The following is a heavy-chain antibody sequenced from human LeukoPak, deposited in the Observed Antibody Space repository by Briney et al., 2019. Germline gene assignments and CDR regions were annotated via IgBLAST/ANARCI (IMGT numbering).Heavy chain of an antibody. J-gene: IGHJ4*02. CDR1: GFTFSSYS. D-gene: IGHD3-3*01. Sequence: GGSLRLSCAASGFTFSSYSMNWVRQAPGRGLEWVSSISSSSYIYYADSVKGRFTVSRDNAKNSLYLQMNSLRAEDTAVYYCARDDPIFGVVIDYWGQGTLVTVSS. CDR2: ISSSSYI. CDR3: ARDDPIFGVVIDY. V-gene: IGHV3-21*01.